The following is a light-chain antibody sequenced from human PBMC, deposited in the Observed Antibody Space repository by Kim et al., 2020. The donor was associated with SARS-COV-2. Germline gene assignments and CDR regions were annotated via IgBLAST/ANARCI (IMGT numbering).Light chain of an antibody. J-gene: IGKJ2*01. CDR3: QYYGGSPYT. CDR2: GAS. Sequence: LSPGERATLSCRASQSVNSTYLAWYQQKPGQAPRLLINGASSRATGIPDRFSGSGSGTDFTLTISRLEPEDFAVYYCQYYGGSPYTFGQGTKLEIK. CDR1: QSVNSTY. V-gene: IGKV3-20*01.